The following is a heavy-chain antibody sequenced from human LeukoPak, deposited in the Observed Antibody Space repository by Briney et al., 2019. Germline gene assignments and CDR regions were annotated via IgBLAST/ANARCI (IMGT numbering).Heavy chain of an antibody. J-gene: IGHJ4*02. D-gene: IGHD6-13*01. V-gene: IGHV3-30*03. Sequence: GRSLRLSCAASGLTFSSYGMHWVRQAPGKGLEWVAVISYDGTIRNYADSVKGRFTISRDNAKNSLYLQMNSLRDEDTAVYYCARGRTSSWYFDYWGQGTLVTVSS. CDR3: ARGRTSSWYFDY. CDR2: ISYDGTIR. CDR1: GLTFSSYG.